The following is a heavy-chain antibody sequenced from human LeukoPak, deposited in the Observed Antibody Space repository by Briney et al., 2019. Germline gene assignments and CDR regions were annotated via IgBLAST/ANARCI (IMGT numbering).Heavy chain of an antibody. Sequence: ASVKVSCKASGGTFSSYAISWVRQAPGQGLEWMGIINPSGGSTSYAQKFQGRVTMTRDTSTSTVYMELSSLRSEDTAVYYCARDVAVAGTLDYWGQGTLVTVSS. V-gene: IGHV1-46*01. J-gene: IGHJ4*02. CDR3: ARDVAVAGTLDY. CDR2: INPSGGST. CDR1: GGTFSSYA. D-gene: IGHD6-19*01.